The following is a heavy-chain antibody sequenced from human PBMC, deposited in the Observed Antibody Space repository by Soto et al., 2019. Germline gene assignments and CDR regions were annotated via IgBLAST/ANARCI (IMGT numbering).Heavy chain of an antibody. D-gene: IGHD2-15*01. Sequence: PGGSLRLSCAASGFTVSSNYMSWVRQAPGKGLEWVSAICSGGSTYYAASLKGRFTSSRDNSKNTLYLQMNSLRAEERAVYYCARGWSSGYYGMDVWGQGTTVTVSS. CDR2: ICSGGST. CDR1: GFTVSSNY. V-gene: IGHV3-53*01. CDR3: ARGWSSGYYGMDV. J-gene: IGHJ6*02.